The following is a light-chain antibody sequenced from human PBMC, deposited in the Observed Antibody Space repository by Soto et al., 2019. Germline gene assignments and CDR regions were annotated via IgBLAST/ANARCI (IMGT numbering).Light chain of an antibody. CDR3: SSFTSSTTDV. Sequence: QSALTQSASVSGSPGQSITISCTGTSSDVGNYNYVSWYQQHPGEVPKLIIFNVNNRPSGVSNRFSGSKSGNTASLTISGLQAEDEADYYCSSFTSSTTDVFGTGTKVTVL. V-gene: IGLV2-14*01. J-gene: IGLJ1*01. CDR2: NVN. CDR1: SSDVGNYNY.